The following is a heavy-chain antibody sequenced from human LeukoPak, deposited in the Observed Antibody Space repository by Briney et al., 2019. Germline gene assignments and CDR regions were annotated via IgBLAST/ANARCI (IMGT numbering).Heavy chain of an antibody. V-gene: IGHV1-24*01. CDR2: FDPEDGET. CDR1: GYTLTELS. Sequence: GASVKVSCKVSGYTLTELSMHWVRQAPGKGLEWMGGFDPEDGETIYAQKFQGRVTMTEDTSTDTAYMELSSLRSEDTAVYYCATSGQGLWSGYWQFDYWGQGTLVTVSS. J-gene: IGHJ4*02. CDR3: ATSGQGLWSGYWQFDY. D-gene: IGHD3-3*01.